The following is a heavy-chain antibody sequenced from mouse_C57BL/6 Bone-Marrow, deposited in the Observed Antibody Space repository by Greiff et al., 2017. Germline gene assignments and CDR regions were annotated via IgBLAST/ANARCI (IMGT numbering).Heavy chain of an antibody. CDR3: ARKGDGYGYFDV. V-gene: IGHV1-82*01. D-gene: IGHD2-3*01. J-gene: IGHJ1*03. CDR2: IYPGDGDT. CDR1: GYAFSSSW. Sequence: QVHVKQSGPELVKPGASVKISCKASGYAFSSSWMNWVKQRPGKGLEWIGRIYPGDGDTNYNGKFKGKATLTADKSSSTAYMQLSSLTSEDSAVYFCARKGDGYGYFDVWGTGTTVTVSS.